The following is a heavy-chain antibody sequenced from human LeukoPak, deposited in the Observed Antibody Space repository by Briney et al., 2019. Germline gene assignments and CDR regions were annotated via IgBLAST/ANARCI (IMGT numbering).Heavy chain of an antibody. CDR3: ARYSTKYYYMDV. V-gene: IGHV3-21*01. J-gene: IGHJ6*03. CDR2: ISSSSSYI. D-gene: IGHD2-2*01. Sequence: PGGSLRLSCAASGFTFSSYSMNWLRPAPGKGLEWVSSISSSSSYIYYADSVKGRFIISRDNARNSLYLQMNSLRAEDTAVYYCARYSTKYYYMDVWGKGTTVTVSS. CDR1: GFTFSSYS.